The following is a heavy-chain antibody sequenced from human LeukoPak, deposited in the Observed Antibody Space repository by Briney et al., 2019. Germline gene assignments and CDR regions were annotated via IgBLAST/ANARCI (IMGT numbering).Heavy chain of an antibody. CDR1: GGSISSYY. CDR3: ARESAIGAYFDY. Sequence: PSETLSLTCTVSGGSISSYYWSWIRQPPGKGLEWIGYIYYSGSTNYNPSLKSRVTISVDTSKNQFSLKLSSVTAADTAVYYCARESAIGAYFDYWGQGTLVTVSS. J-gene: IGHJ4*02. D-gene: IGHD2-2*01. CDR2: IYYSGST. V-gene: IGHV4-59*01.